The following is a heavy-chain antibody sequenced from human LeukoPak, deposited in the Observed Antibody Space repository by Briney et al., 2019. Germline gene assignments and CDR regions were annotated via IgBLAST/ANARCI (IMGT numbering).Heavy chain of an antibody. D-gene: IGHD3-22*01. J-gene: IGHJ4*02. V-gene: IGHV4-61*02. CDR2: IYSSGST. CDR1: SGSINSGSYY. Sequence: SETLSLTCTVSSGSINSGSYYWNWLRQPAGKGLEWIGRIYSSGSTNYNPSLKSRVTISVDTSKNQFSLKLSSVTAADTAVYYCARDNRNDSIGYILMYYFDYWGQGTLVTVSS. CDR3: ARDNRNDSIGYILMYYFDY.